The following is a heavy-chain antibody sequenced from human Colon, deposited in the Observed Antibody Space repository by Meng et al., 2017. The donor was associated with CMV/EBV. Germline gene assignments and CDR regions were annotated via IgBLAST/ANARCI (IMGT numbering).Heavy chain of an antibody. CDR2: INHSGST. CDR1: GGSFSGYY. V-gene: IGHV4-34*01. CDR3: ASILFAAAAGGWGGY. Sequence: QVPLMTSGDGLCTPSETLSLSCAIYGGSFSGYYWSWIRQPPGKGLEWIGEINHSGSTNYNPSLKSRVTISVDTSKNQFSLKLSSVTAADTAVYYCASILFAAAAGGWGGYRGQGTLVTVSS. D-gene: IGHD6-13*01. J-gene: IGHJ4*02.